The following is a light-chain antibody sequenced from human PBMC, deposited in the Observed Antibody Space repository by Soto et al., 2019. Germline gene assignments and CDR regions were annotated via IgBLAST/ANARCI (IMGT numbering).Light chain of an antibody. J-gene: IGKJ2*02. V-gene: IGKV1-39*01. CDR1: QSIGSY. CDR3: QQYYSTPGT. Sequence: DIQMTQSPSSLSVSVGDRVTITCRVSQSIGSYLTWYQQKLGKAPKLLIYTASTLQRGVPSRFTGSGSGTEFTLTISSLQTEDFATYYCQQYYSTPGTFGQGTKLEIK. CDR2: TAS.